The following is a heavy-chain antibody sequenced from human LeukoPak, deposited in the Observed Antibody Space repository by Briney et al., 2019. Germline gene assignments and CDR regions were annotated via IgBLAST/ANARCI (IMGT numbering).Heavy chain of an antibody. CDR3: ARDSGDYDSSGYLYYFDY. J-gene: IGHJ4*02. CDR1: GFTVSSNY. Sequence: GGSLRLSCAASGFTVSSNYMSWVRQAPGKGLEWVSVIYSGGSTYYADSVEGRFTISRDNSKNTLYLQMNSLRAEDTAVYYCARDSGDYDSSGYLYYFDYWGQGTLVTVSS. CDR2: IYSGGST. V-gene: IGHV3-53*01. D-gene: IGHD3-22*01.